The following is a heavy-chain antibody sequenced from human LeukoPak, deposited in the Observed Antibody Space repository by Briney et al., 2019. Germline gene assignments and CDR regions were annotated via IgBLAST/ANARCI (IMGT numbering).Heavy chain of an antibody. CDR2: VDYNGST. J-gene: IGHJ5*02. CDR3: ASGFYEPFDR. V-gene: IGHV4-59*02. D-gene: IGHD2/OR15-2a*01. Sequence: RSSETLSLTCSVSGASVSSSHWNWIRQSPGKGLEWIANVDYNGSTKYNPSLRGRGTMSLDTSKNQFHLKLESVTAADTARYFCASGFYEPFDRWGQGPLVTVSS. CDR1: GASVSSSH.